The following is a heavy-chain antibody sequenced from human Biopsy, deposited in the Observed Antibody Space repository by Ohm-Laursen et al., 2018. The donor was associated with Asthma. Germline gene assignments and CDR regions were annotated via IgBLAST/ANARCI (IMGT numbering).Heavy chain of an antibody. J-gene: IGHJ6*02. CDR1: GYIFTSHA. CDR2: INTNTGNP. Sequence: ASVKVSCKASGYIFTSHAMNWVRQAPGQGLEWMGRINTNTGNPTYAQGFTGRFVFSLDTSVSTAYLQISSLKADDTAVYFCARGLLGMDVWGQGTTVTVSS. D-gene: IGHD2-15*01. CDR3: ARGLLGMDV. V-gene: IGHV7-4-1*02.